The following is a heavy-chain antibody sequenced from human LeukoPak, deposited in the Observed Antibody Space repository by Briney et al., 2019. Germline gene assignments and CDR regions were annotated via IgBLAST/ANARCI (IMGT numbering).Heavy chain of an antibody. CDR3: ARSVGGALRTNWFDP. CDR1: GGSISSSSYD. Sequence: PSETLSLTCTVSGGSISSSSYDWGWIRQPPGKGLEWIGCIYYSGSTYYNPSLKSRVTISVDMSKSQFSLQLTSVTAADTAVYYCARSVGGALRTNWFDPWGQGTLVTVSS. D-gene: IGHD3-16*01. V-gene: IGHV4-39*01. CDR2: IYYSGST. J-gene: IGHJ5*02.